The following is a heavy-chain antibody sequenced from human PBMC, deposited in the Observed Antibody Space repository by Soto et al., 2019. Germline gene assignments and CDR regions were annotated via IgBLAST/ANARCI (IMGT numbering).Heavy chain of an antibody. CDR1: GFTFSNYW. V-gene: IGHV3-74*01. CDR2: IKADGSST. J-gene: IGHJ5*02. CDR3: TRERFDP. Sequence: GGSLRLSCAAPGFTFSNYWMHWVRQAPGKGLVWVSRIKADGSSTNYADSVKGRFTISRDNAKNTLYLVINSLRVEDTAVYFCTRERFDPWGQGTLVTVSS.